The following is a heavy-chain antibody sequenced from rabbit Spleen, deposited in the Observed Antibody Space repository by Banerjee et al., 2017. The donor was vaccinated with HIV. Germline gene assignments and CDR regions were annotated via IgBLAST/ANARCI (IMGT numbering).Heavy chain of an antibody. V-gene: IGHV1S7*01. CDR1: GFTLSSYY. Sequence: QSLEESGGGLVQPGGSLTLSCKASGFTLSSYYMNWVRQAPGKGLEWIGDIYPGFGVTICANSVKGRFTISSANAQKTVDLQMNSLPAADTATYFCARHGGVSGYAYGDLWGPGTLVTVS. J-gene: IGHJ4*01. CDR3: ARHGGVSGYAYGDL. CDR2: IYPGFGVT. D-gene: IGHD6-1*01.